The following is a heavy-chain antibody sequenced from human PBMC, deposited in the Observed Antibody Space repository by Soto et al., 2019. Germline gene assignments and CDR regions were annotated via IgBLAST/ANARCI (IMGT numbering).Heavy chain of an antibody. CDR2: IIPIFGTA. V-gene: IGHV1-69*13. CDR3: ACTNWGYYYYMDV. J-gene: IGHJ6*03. Sequence: ALVKVSCKASGGTFSSYAISWVRQAPGQGLEWMGGIIPIFGTANYAQKFQGRVTITADESTSTAYMELSSLRSEDTAVYYCACTNWGYYYYMDVWGKGTTVTVSS. CDR1: GGTFSSYA. D-gene: IGHD7-27*01.